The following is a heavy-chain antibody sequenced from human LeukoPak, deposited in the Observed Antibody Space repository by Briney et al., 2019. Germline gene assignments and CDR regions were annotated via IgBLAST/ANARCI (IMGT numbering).Heavy chain of an antibody. CDR2: IRSKAYGGTT. CDR1: GFTFGDYA. J-gene: IGHJ5*02. CDR3: TRGINWFDP. D-gene: IGHD2-15*01. V-gene: IGHV3-49*04. Sequence: GGSLRLSCTASGFTFGDYAMSWVRQAPGKGLEWVGFIRSKAYGGTTEYAASVKGRFTISRDDSKSIAYLQMSSLKTEDTAVYYCTRGINWFDPWGQGTLVTVSS.